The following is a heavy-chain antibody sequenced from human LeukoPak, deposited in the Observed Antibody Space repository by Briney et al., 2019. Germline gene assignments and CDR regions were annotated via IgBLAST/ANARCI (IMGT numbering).Heavy chain of an antibody. CDR3: ARVKGSSGLFDY. Sequence: PSETLSLTCTVSGGSISSYYWSWIRQPPGKGLEWIGYICYSGSTNYNPSLKSRVTISVDTSKNQFSLKLSSVTAADTAVYYCARVKGSSGLFDYWGQGTLVTVSS. CDR2: ICYSGST. D-gene: IGHD6-19*01. J-gene: IGHJ4*02. CDR1: GGSISSYY. V-gene: IGHV4-59*01.